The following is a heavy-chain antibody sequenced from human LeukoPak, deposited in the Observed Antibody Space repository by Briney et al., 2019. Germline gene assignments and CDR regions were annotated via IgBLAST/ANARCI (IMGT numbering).Heavy chain of an antibody. Sequence: ASVKVSCKASGYTFTGYYMHWVRQAPGQGLEWMGWINPNSGGTNYAQKFQGRVTMTRDTSISTAYMELSRLRSDDTAVYYCAPRPIAVAGTTDYWGQGTLVTVSS. D-gene: IGHD6-19*01. CDR2: INPNSGGT. CDR1: GYTFTGYY. J-gene: IGHJ4*02. V-gene: IGHV1-2*02. CDR3: APRPIAVAGTTDY.